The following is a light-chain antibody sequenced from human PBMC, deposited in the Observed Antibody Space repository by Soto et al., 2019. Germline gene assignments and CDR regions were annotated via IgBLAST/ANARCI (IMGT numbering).Light chain of an antibody. CDR1: QSVSSY. Sequence: EIVLTQSPATLSLSPGERATLSCRASQSVSSYLAWYQQKPGQAPRLLIYDASNRATGIPARFSGSGSGTDFTLTISSLEPEDFAVYYCQQRRNWGTFGQGTK. CDR2: DAS. J-gene: IGKJ1*01. V-gene: IGKV3-11*01. CDR3: QQRRNWGT.